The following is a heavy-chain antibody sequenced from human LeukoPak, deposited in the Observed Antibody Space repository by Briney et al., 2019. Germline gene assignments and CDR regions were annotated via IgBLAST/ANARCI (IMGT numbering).Heavy chain of an antibody. V-gene: IGHV3-64*01. CDR2: ISSNGGST. J-gene: IGHJ2*01. D-gene: IGHD3-10*01. Sequence: GSLRLSCAASGFTFSSYAMHWVRQAPGKGLEYVSAISSNGGSTYYANSVKGRFTISRDNSKNTLYLQMGSLRAEDMAVYYCARTGTMVRGVIKNWYFGLWGRGTLVTVSS. CDR3: ARTGTMVRGVIKNWYFGL. CDR1: GFTFSSYA.